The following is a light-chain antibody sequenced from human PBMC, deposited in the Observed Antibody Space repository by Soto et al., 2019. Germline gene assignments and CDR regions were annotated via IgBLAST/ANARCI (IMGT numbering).Light chain of an antibody. CDR3: CSSEGSSCFPYG. CDR2: EVS. V-gene: IGLV2-23*02. CDR1: TSTSGRHNH. J-gene: IGLJ1*01. Sequence: HSLLTQPALVTQTPGQSITLSCTATTSTSGRHNHNSWYQRHPGKAPKLMIYEVSKRPSGVSNRFSGSKSGNTASLTISGLQAEDEADYYCCSSEGSSCFPYGFGIGTKVTVL.